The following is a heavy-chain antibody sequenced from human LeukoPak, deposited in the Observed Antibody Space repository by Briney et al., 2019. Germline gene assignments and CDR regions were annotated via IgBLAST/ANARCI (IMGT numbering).Heavy chain of an antibody. V-gene: IGHV1-46*01. CDR2: INPSGGST. Sequence: GASVKVSCKASGYTFTSYYMHWVRQAPGQGLKWMGIINPSGGSTSYAQKFQGRVTMTRDTSISTAYMELSRLRSDDTAVYYCARDLRFGGAYWGQGTLVTVSS. CDR3: ARDLRFGGAY. CDR1: GYTFTSYY. J-gene: IGHJ4*02. D-gene: IGHD3-10*01.